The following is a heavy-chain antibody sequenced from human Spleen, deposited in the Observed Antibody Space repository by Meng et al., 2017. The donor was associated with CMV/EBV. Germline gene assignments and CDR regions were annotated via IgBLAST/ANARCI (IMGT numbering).Heavy chain of an antibody. D-gene: IGHD2-2*01. CDR1: GFTLSSYS. Sequence: GESLKISCAASGFTLSSYSMNWVRQAPGKGLEWVSCISSTSSYIYNADSVKGRFTISRENAENSLYLQMSTLRAEDTVVYYCAREGPARQAFDIWGQGTMVTVSS. CDR3: AREGPARQAFDI. J-gene: IGHJ3*02. CDR2: ISSTSSYI. V-gene: IGHV3-21*01.